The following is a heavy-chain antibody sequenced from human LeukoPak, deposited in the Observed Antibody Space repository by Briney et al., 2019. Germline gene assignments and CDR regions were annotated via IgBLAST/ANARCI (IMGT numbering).Heavy chain of an antibody. CDR1: GYTFTSYG. CDR2: ISAYNGNT. D-gene: IGHD6-13*01. Sequence: GASVKVSCKASGYTFTSYGISWERQAPGQGLEWMGWISAYNGNTNYAQKLQGRVAMTTDTSTSTAYMELRSLRSDDTAVYYCATSSSSWYYFDYWGQGTLVTVSS. CDR3: ATSSSSWYYFDY. J-gene: IGHJ4*02. V-gene: IGHV1-18*04.